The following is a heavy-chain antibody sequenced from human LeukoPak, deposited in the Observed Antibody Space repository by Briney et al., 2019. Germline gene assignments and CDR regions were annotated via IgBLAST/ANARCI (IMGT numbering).Heavy chain of an antibody. Sequence: PSETLSLTCTVSGVSIADYYWSWIRQPPGKGLEWIAYIYYSGTTIYNPSLKSRVTISIDTPNQQFSLLLTSVTAADTALYFRARHPRWPRYGSGNNWFDAWGQGTLVTVSS. D-gene: IGHD3-10*01. J-gene: IGHJ5*02. V-gene: IGHV4-59*08. CDR3: ARHPRWPRYGSGNNWFDA. CDR1: GVSIADYY. CDR2: IYYSGTT.